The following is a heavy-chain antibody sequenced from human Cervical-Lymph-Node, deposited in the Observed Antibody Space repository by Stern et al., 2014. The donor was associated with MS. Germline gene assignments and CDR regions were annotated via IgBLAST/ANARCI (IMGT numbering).Heavy chain of an antibody. CDR1: GFTFEDYA. J-gene: IGHJ6*02. V-gene: IGHV3-33*01. D-gene: IGHD2-2*02. Sequence: QVQLVESEGGVVQPGGSQRLSCTASGFTFEDYAMEWVRQVPGKGLEWVAMIWYDGSQKYYGDSVRGRFSVSRDNSRNTLYLQMKSLSLEDTAVYYCARKIPDYYYYAMDVWGQGTTVTVS. CDR3: ARKIPDYYYYAMDV. CDR2: IWYDGSQK.